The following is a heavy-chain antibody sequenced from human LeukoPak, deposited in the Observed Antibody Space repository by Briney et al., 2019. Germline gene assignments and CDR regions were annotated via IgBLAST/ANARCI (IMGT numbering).Heavy chain of an antibody. V-gene: IGHV1-8*01. CDR2: MNPNSGNT. CDR3: VCGGAFDI. CDR1: GYTFTSYD. Sequence: ASVKVSCKASGYTFTSYDINWVRQATGQGLEWMGWMNPNSGNTGYAQKFQGRATMTRDTSISTAYMELSSLRSDDTAIYYCVCGGAFDIWGQGTMVTVSS. J-gene: IGHJ3*02.